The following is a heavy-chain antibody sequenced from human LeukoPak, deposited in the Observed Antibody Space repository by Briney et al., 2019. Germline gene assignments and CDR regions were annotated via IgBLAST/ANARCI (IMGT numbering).Heavy chain of an antibody. D-gene: IGHD2-2*01. CDR1: GFTFSGYP. CDR3: AKTPGYCSRTSCYYYFDY. CDR2: ISYDGSNK. Sequence: PGGSLRLSCAASGFTFSGYPIHWVRQAPGKGLEWVAVISYDGSNKYYADSVKGRFTISRDNSKNTLYLQMSSLRAEDTAVYYCAKTPGYCSRTSCYYYFDYWGQGTLVTVSS. J-gene: IGHJ4*02. V-gene: IGHV3-30-3*02.